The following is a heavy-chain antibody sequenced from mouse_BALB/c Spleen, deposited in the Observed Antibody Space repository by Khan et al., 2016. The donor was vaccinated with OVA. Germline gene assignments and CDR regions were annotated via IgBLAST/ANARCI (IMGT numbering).Heavy chain of an antibody. CDR1: GYTFTSYW. J-gene: IGHJ2*01. CDR2: INPTSGYT. V-gene: IGHV1-7*01. Sequence: VQLQQSGAELAKPGASVKMSCTASGYTFTSYWMHWIKQRPGQGLEWIGYINPTSGYTDYNQKFKDKATLTADKSSSTAYMQLSSLTSDDSAVYYCARDRSDYWGQGTALTGSS. CDR3: ARDRSDY.